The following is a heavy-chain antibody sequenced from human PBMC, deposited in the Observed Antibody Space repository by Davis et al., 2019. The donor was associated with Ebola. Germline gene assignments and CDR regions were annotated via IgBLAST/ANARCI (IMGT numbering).Heavy chain of an antibody. Sequence: GESLKISCAASGFTFSSYAMHWVRQAPGKGLEWVAVISYDGSNKYYADSVKGRFTISRDNSKNTLYLQMNSLRAEDTAVYYCAREGGYSYEKDAFDIWGQGTMVTVSS. CDR3: AREGGYSYEKDAFDI. V-gene: IGHV3-30-3*01. CDR1: GFTFSSYA. J-gene: IGHJ3*02. D-gene: IGHD5-18*01. CDR2: ISYDGSNK.